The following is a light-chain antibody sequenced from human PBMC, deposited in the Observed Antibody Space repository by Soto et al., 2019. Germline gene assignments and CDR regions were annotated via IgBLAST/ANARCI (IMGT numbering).Light chain of an antibody. CDR3: SSYTTSNILV. J-gene: IGLJ2*01. CDR2: EVT. CDR1: DSDIGNYNY. V-gene: IGLV2-14*01. Sequence: QSALTQPASVSGSPGQSITISCTGTDSDIGNYNYVSWYQQYPGEAPKLMISEVTNRPSGVSDRFSGSKSGNTASLTISGLQAEDEADYYCSSYTTSNILVFGGRTKLTVL.